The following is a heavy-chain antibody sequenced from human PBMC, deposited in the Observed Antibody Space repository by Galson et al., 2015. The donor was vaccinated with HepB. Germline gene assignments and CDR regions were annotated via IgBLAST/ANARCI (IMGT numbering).Heavy chain of an antibody. CDR2: IYSGGST. CDR3: ARDRAQYYFDY. CDR1: GFSVTSNY. D-gene: IGHD3-10*01. J-gene: IGHJ4*02. Sequence: SLRLSCAASGFSVTSNYISWVRQAPGKGLEWVSVIYSGGSTYYADSVKGRFTISRDNSKNTLYLQMNSLRAEDTAVYYCARDRAQYYFDYWGQGTLVTVSS. V-gene: IGHV3-66*01.